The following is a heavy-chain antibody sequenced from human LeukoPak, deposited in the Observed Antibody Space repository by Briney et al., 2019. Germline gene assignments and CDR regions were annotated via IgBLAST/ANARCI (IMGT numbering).Heavy chain of an antibody. CDR2: IIPIFGTA. D-gene: IGHD3-22*01. V-gene: IGHV1-69*05. CDR3: ASNYCYSSGYLGAFDI. CDR1: GGTFSSYA. Sequence: SVKVSCKASGGTFSSYAISWVRQAPGQGLEWMGGIIPIFGTANYAQKFQGRVTITTDESKSTAYMELSSLRSEDTAVYYCASNYCYSSGYLGAFDIWGQGTMVTVSS. J-gene: IGHJ3*02.